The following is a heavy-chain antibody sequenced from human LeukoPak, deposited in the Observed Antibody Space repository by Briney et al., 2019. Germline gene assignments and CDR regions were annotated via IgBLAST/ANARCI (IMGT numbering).Heavy chain of an antibody. D-gene: IGHD3-22*01. CDR1: GYTFTSYG. CDR3: ARDEFGAYYDSSGYYSPFDY. CDR2: ISAYNGNT. V-gene: IGHV1-18*01. Sequence: ASVKVSCKASGYTFTSYGISWVRQAPGQGLEWMGWISAYNGNTNYAQKLQGRVTMTTDTSTSTAYMELRSLRSDDTAVYYCARDEFGAYYDSSGYYSPFDYWGQGTLVTVSS. J-gene: IGHJ4*02.